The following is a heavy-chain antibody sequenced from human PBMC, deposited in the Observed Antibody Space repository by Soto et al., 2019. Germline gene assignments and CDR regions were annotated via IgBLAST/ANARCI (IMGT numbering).Heavy chain of an antibody. CDR3: ARGSLTMDV. Sequence: PSETLSLTCTVSGGSINNYYWSWIRQPAGKGLEWIGRIYPSGKTNYNPSLKSRVIMSVDTSKDQFSLKLNSVTAADTAVYYCARGSLTMDVWGPGTTLTFS. V-gene: IGHV4-4*07. CDR2: IYPSGKT. D-gene: IGHD3-10*01. J-gene: IGHJ6*02. CDR1: GGSINNYY.